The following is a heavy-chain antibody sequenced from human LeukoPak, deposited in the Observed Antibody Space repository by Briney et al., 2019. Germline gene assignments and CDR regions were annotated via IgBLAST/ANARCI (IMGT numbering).Heavy chain of an antibody. D-gene: IGHD3-16*01. Sequence: SETLSLTCTVSGGSISSSDYYWGWIRQPPGRGLEWIGSIYYSGSTFYSPSLKSRVTISVGTSKNHLSLKLSSVTAADTAVYYCARRRGGPAIPPKHYYFDYWGQGTLVTVSS. V-gene: IGHV4-39*02. J-gene: IGHJ4*02. CDR3: ARRRGGPAIPPKHYYFDY. CDR1: GGSISSSDYY. CDR2: IYYSGST.